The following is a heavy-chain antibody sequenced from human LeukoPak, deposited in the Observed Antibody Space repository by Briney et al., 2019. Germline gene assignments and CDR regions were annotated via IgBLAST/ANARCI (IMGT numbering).Heavy chain of an antibody. CDR1: GFTFSGYA. J-gene: IGHJ6*02. V-gene: IGHV3-30-3*01. Sequence: GGSLRLSCAASGFTFSGYAMHWVRQAPGKGLEWVAVISYDGSNKYYADSVKGRFTISRDNSKNTLYLQMNSLRAEDTAVYYCARDSEVVTYYYYYGMDVWGQGTTVTVSS. CDR3: ARDSEVVTYYYYYGMDV. D-gene: IGHD3-22*01. CDR2: ISYDGSNK.